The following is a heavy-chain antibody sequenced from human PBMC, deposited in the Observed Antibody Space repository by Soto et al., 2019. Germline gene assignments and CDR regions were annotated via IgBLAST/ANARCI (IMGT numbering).Heavy chain of an antibody. CDR3: ARDKRITIFGVVIEGDPTDYYGMDV. D-gene: IGHD3-3*01. J-gene: IGHJ6*02. CDR2: IYYSGST. CDR1: GGSLISGDYY. V-gene: IGHV4-30-4*01. Sequence: TLSLTCTVSGGSLISGDYYWSWIRHPPGKGLEWIGYIYYSGSTYYNPSLKSRVTISVDTSKNQFSLKLSSVTAADTAVYYCARDKRITIFGVVIEGDPTDYYGMDVWGHGTTVTVS.